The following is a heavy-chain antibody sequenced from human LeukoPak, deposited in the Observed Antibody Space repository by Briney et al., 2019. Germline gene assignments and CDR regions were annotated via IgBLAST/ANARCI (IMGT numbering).Heavy chain of an antibody. J-gene: IGHJ3*02. D-gene: IGHD2-21*02. CDR3: ASYQVVVTAEDAFDI. CDR2: INAGNGNT. V-gene: IGHV1-3*01. CDR1: GYTFTSYA. Sequence: GASVKVSCKASGYTFTSYAMHWVRQAPGQRLEWMGWINAGNGNTKYSQKFQGRVTITRDTSASTAYMELSSLRSEDTAVYYCASYQVVVTAEDAFDIWGQGTMVTVSS.